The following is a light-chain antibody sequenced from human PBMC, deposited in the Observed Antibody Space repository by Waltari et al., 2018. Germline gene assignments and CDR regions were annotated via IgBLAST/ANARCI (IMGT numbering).Light chain of an antibody. V-gene: IGKV3-11*01. Sequence: EIVLTQSPATLSLSPGERATLSCEASQSVSNYLAWYQQKRGQTPRLLIYDASNRATGIPARFSGSGSRTDFTLTISGLEPEDSAVYYCQLRYSWPPKFTFGPGTKVEIK. CDR2: DAS. J-gene: IGKJ3*01. CDR1: QSVSNY. CDR3: QLRYSWPPKFT.